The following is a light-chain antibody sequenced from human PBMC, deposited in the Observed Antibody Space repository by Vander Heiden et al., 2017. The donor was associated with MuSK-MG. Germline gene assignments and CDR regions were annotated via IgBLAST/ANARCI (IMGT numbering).Light chain of an antibody. CDR2: EVS. V-gene: IGLV2-23*02. CDR3: CSYARTITGVL. J-gene: IGLJ2*01. CDR1: SSDVGGYHL. Sequence: QSALTQPASVSGSPGQSLTISCIGTSSDVGGYHLVSWYQQFPGKAPKLTIYEVSQRPSGVSNRFSGSKSGNTASLTISGLQAEDEADYYCCSYARTITGVLFGGGTKLTVL.